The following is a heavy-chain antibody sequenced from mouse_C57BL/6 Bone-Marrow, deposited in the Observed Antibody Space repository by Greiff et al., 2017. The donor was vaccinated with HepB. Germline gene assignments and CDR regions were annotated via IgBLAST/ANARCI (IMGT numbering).Heavy chain of an antibody. CDR2: ISSGGSYT. J-gene: IGHJ3*01. CDR3: ASPRDY. CDR1: GFTFSSYG. Sequence: DVQLVESGGDLVKPGGSLKLSCAASGFTFSSYGMSWVRQTPDKRLEWVATISSGGSYTYYPDSVKGRFTISRDNAKNTLYLQMSSLKSEDTAMYYCASPRDYWGQGTLVTVSA. V-gene: IGHV5-6*01.